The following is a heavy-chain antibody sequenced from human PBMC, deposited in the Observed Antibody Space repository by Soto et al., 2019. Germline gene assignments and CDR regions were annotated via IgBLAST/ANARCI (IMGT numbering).Heavy chain of an antibody. CDR3: ARLSPHYYDSSGYYYGRDAFDI. J-gene: IGHJ3*02. D-gene: IGHD3-22*01. Sequence: EVQLVQSGAEVKKPGESLRISCKGSGYSFTSYWISWVRQMPGKGLEWMGRIDPSDSYTNYSPSFQGHVTISADKSISTAYLQWSSLKASDTAMYYCARLSPHYYDSSGYYYGRDAFDIWGQGTMVTVSS. CDR1: GYSFTSYW. V-gene: IGHV5-10-1*03. CDR2: IDPSDSYT.